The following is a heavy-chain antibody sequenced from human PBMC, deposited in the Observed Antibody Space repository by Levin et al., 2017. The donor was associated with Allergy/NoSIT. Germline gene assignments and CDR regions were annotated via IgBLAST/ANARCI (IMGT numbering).Heavy chain of an antibody. CDR3: ARGRIAAAGTGEYFQH. V-gene: IGHV4-39*01. CDR2: IYYSGST. J-gene: IGHJ1*01. Sequence: SQTLSLTCTVSGGSISSSSYYWGWIRQPPGKGLEWIGSIYYSGSTYYNPSLKSRVTISVDTSKNQFSLKLSSVTAAETAVYYCARGRIAAAGTGEYFQHWGQGTLVTVSS. D-gene: IGHD6-13*01. CDR1: GGSISSSSYY.